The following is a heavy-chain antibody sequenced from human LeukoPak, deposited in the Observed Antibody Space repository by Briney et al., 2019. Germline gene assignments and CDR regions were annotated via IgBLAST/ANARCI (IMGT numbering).Heavy chain of an antibody. J-gene: IGHJ4*02. CDR3: ARDPDDY. CDR1: GFTLSSYS. Sequence: GGSLRLSCAASGFTLSSYSMNWVRQAPGKGLEWVSYISSSSTIYYADSVRGRFTISRDNAKNSLYLQMNNLRVEDTAVYYCARDPDDYWGQGTLVTVSS. CDR2: ISSSSTI. V-gene: IGHV3-48*01.